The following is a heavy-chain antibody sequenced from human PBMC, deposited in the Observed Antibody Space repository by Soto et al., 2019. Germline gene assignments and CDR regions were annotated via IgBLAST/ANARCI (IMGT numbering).Heavy chain of an antibody. Sequence: QVHLVQSGAEVKKPGASVNVSCKTSGYTFTRNGISWVRQAPGQGLEWMGWISPNSGNIKYAQKLQGRVIMTTDTSTSTAYTELRSLRSDDTAVYYCVKDRDSNSWPSRDVWGPGTKVTVSS. V-gene: IGHV1-18*01. J-gene: IGHJ6*02. CDR1: GYTFTRNG. D-gene: IGHD3-22*01. CDR2: ISPNSGNI. CDR3: VKDRDSNSWPSRDV.